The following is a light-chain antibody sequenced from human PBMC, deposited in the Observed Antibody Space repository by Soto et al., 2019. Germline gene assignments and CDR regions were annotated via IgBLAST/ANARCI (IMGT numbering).Light chain of an antibody. CDR3: KQSKSFPLT. CDR1: QGIDRW. V-gene: IGKV1-12*01. CDR2: AAS. Sequence: DIQMTQSPSSLSASVGDRVTITCRASQGIDRWLAWYQQKPGKAPKVLIYAASSLRSGVPSRFSGSGSGTDFSLTISRLQPEDLATYYCKQSKSFPLTFGGGTKVEIK. J-gene: IGKJ4*01.